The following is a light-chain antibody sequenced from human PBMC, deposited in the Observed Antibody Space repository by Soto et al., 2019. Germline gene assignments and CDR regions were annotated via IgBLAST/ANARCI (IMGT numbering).Light chain of an antibody. CDR3: HQYDSSPLT. J-gene: IGKJ4*01. CDR2: GAS. Sequence: EIVLTQSPGTLSLSPGERATLSCRASQSVSSSYLAWYQQKPGQAPRLLIYGASSRATGIPDRFSSSGSATDFTLTISRLETEDFAVYYCHQYDSSPLTFGGGTKVESK. CDR1: QSVSSSY. V-gene: IGKV3-20*01.